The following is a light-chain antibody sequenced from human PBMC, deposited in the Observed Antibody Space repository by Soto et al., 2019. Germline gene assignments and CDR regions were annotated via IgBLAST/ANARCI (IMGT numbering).Light chain of an antibody. CDR2: EVS. Sequence: QSVLTQPASVSGSPGQSITISCTGTSSDVGGYNYVSWYQQHPGKAPKLMIYEVSNRPSGVSNRFSGSKSGNTASLTISELQAEDEAYYYISSYTSSSTRVFGRGTKVTVL. CDR1: SSDVGGYNY. CDR3: SSYTSSSTRV. V-gene: IGLV2-14*01. J-gene: IGLJ3*02.